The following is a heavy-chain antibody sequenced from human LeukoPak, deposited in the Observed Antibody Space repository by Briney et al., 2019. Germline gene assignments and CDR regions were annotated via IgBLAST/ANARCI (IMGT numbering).Heavy chain of an antibody. CDR3: AKDDAGGRYKN. CDR2: IIPIYGTP. Sequence: SVKVSCKASGGTFSSYAISWVRQAPGQGLEWMGGIIPIYGTPNYAQKFQGRVTITADESTSTAYMELSSLRSEDTAVYYCAKDDAGGRYKNGGQGTLVTVS. CDR1: GGTFSSYA. J-gene: IGHJ1*01. V-gene: IGHV1-69*13. D-gene: IGHD5-24*01.